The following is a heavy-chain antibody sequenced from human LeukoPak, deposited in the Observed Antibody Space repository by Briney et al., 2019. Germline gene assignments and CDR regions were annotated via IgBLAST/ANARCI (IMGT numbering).Heavy chain of an antibody. Sequence: SETLSLTCTVSGGSISSGSYYWSWIRQPAGKGLEWIGRIYTSGSTNYNPSLKSRVTISVDTSKNQFSLKLSSVTAADTAVYYCARVGRYDYVWGSPAYYFDYWGQGTLVTVSS. V-gene: IGHV4-61*02. CDR2: IYTSGST. J-gene: IGHJ4*02. CDR1: GGSISSGSYY. D-gene: IGHD3-16*01. CDR3: ARVGRYDYVWGSPAYYFDY.